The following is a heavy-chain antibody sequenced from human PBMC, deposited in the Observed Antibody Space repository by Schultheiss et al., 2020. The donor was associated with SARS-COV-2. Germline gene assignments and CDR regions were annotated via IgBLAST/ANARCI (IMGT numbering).Heavy chain of an antibody. Sequence: GGSLRLSCAASGFTFSDYEMNWVRQAPGRGLEWVAYVNRGGNIVYYADSVKGRFTISRDNAKDSMFLQMNSLRVGDTAVYYCAKEGCSSTSCYNTFDYWGQGTLVTVSS. J-gene: IGHJ4*02. CDR1: GFTFSDYE. D-gene: IGHD2-2*02. CDR2: VNRGGNIV. CDR3: AKEGCSSTSCYNTFDY. V-gene: IGHV3-48*03.